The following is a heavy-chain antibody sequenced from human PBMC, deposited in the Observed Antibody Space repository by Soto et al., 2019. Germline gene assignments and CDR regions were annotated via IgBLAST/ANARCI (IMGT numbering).Heavy chain of an antibody. Sequence: SETLSLTCTVSGASITTNNYYWGCLRQPPGKGLEWIATISYSGTTYYNPSLKSRVTISVDTSRNQFSLRLNSVTAADTAVYYCACIFSGGYGYGFYYYGMDVWGQGTTVTVSS. J-gene: IGHJ6*02. V-gene: IGHV4-39*01. CDR3: ACIFSGGYGYGFYYYGMDV. CDR2: ISYSGTT. CDR1: GASITTNNYY. D-gene: IGHD5-18*01.